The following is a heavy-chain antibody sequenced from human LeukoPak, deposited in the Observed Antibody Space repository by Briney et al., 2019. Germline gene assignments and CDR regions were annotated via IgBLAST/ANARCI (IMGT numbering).Heavy chain of an antibody. D-gene: IGHD4-23*01. CDR1: GGSISSGGFY. V-gene: IGHV4-30-2*01. CDR2: IFHSGST. Sequence: PSQTLSLTCTVSGGSISSGGFYWSWIRQPPGRGLEWIGNIFHSGSTYYNPPLKSRVTISVDRSENQFSLKLSSLTAADTAVYFCARFASGYGGYAFDYWGQGTLVTVSS. CDR3: ARFASGYGGYAFDY. J-gene: IGHJ4*02.